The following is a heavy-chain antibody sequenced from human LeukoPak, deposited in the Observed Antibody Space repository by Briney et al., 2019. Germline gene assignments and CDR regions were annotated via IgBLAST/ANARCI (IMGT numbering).Heavy chain of an antibody. CDR1: GFAFRSYA. CDR2: ISGSGGST. J-gene: IGHJ4*02. CDR3: AKGRDCSGDRCLSDY. Sequence: PGGSLRLSCAASGFAFRSYAMSWVGQAPGKGLEWVSAISGSGGSTYYADSVKGRFTISRGNSKNTLYLQMNSLRAEDTAVYYCAKGRDCSGDRCLSDYWGQGTLVTVSS. V-gene: IGHV3-23*01. D-gene: IGHD2-15*01.